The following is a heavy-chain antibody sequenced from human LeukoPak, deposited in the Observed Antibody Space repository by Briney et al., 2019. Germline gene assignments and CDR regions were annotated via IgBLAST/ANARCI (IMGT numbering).Heavy chain of an antibody. Sequence: GASVKVSCKASGGTFSSYAISWVRQAPGQGLEWMGGIIPIFGTANYAQKFQGRVTITTDESTSTAYMELSSLRSEDTAAYYCAREWTDSGSYSRHFDYWGQGTLVTVSS. D-gene: IGHD1-26*01. CDR1: GGTFSSYA. V-gene: IGHV1-69*05. J-gene: IGHJ4*02. CDR2: IIPIFGTA. CDR3: AREWTDSGSYSRHFDY.